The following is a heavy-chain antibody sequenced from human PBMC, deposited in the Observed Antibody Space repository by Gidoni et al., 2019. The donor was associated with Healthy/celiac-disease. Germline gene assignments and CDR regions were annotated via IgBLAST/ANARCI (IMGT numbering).Heavy chain of an antibody. Sequence: QVQLVQSGAEVKKPGSSVKVSCKASGGTFSSYAISWVRQVPGQGLEWMGGIIPIFGTANYAQKFQGRVTITADESTSTAYMELSSLRSEDTAVYYCASYDYVWGSYPLYYFDYWGQGTLVTVSS. CDR1: GGTFSSYA. V-gene: IGHV1-69*01. CDR3: ASYDYVWGSYPLYYFDY. D-gene: IGHD3-16*02. CDR2: IIPIFGTA. J-gene: IGHJ4*02.